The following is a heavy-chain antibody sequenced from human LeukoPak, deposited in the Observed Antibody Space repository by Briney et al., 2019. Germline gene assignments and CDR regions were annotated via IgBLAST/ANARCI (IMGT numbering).Heavy chain of an antibody. CDR1: GYTFTSYW. CDR2: IYPGDSDT. D-gene: IGHD6-13*01. Sequence: GESLKISCKGSGYTFTSYWIGWVRQMPGKGLGWMGIIYPGDSDTRYSPSFQGQVTISADKSINTAYLQWSSLKASDSAMYYCARRAGYTSSWYYIDYWGQGTLVTVSS. V-gene: IGHV5-51*01. CDR3: ARRAGYTSSWYYIDY. J-gene: IGHJ4*02.